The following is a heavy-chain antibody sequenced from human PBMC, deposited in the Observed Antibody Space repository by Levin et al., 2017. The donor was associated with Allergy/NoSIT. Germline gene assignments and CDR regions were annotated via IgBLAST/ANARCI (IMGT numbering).Heavy chain of an antibody. CDR2: IIPIFGTA. J-gene: IGHJ5*02. CDR3: ARDSEGYLIGGSSWRNWFDP. D-gene: IGHD6-13*01. CDR1: GGTFSSYA. Sequence: ASVKVSCKASGGTFSSYAISWVRQAPGQGLEWMGGIIPIFGTANYAQKFQGRVTITADESTSTAYMELSSLRSEDTAVYYCARDSEGYLIGGSSWRNWFDPWGQGTLVTVSS. V-gene: IGHV1-69*13.